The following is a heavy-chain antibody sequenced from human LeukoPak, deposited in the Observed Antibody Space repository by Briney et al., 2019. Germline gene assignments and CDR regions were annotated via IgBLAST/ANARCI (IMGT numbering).Heavy chain of an antibody. CDR2: IKQDGSEN. Sequence: PGGSLRLSCAASGFTFSSYWMSWVRQAPGKGLEWVAQIKQDGSENYYVDSVKGRFTISRDNAKNSLYLQMNSLRAEDKAVYYCERARYYYDSSGYCYFDYWGQGTLVTVSS. CDR3: ERARYYYDSSGYCYFDY. D-gene: IGHD3-22*01. CDR1: GFTFSSYW. V-gene: IGHV3-7*01. J-gene: IGHJ4*02.